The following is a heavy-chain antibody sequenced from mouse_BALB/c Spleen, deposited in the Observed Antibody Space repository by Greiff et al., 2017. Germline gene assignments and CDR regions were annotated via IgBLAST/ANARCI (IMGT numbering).Heavy chain of an antibody. CDR2: INSNGGST. D-gene: IGHD1-1*01. Sequence: EVQVVESGGGLVQPGGSLKLSCAASGFTFSSYGMSWVRQTPDKRLELVATINSNGGSTYYPDSVKGRFTISRDNAKNTLYLQMSSLKSEDTAMYYCADIYYYGSSYFAYWGQGTLVTVSA. CDR3: ADIYYYGSSYFAY. V-gene: IGHV5-6-3*01. CDR1: GFTFSSYG. J-gene: IGHJ3*01.